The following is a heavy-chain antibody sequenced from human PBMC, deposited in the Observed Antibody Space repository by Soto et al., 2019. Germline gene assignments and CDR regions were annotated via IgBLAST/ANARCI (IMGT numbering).Heavy chain of an antibody. J-gene: IGHJ6*03. V-gene: IGHV1-18*01. Sequence: GASVKVSCKASGYTFTSYGISWVRQAPGQGLLLMGWISAYNGNTNFAQKLQGRVTMTTDTSTSTAYMELRSLRSDDTAVYYCARAEVPVAYYYYYYYMDVWGKGTTVTVSS. CDR1: GYTFTSYG. CDR2: ISAYNGNT. D-gene: IGHD2-2*01. CDR3: ARAEVPVAYYYYYYYMDV.